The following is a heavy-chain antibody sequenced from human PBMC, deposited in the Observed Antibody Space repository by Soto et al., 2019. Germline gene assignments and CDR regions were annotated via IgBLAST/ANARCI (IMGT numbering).Heavy chain of an antibody. J-gene: IGHJ4*02. CDR1: GGSISGSYYY. D-gene: IGHD1-20*01. CDR2: VFYTGFT. Sequence: LSLTCAVSGGSISGSYYYWGWLRQSPGRGPEWIGSVFYTGFTSYNPSLESRVSVSVDTSKNQFSLKVSAVTAADTAVYYWASSQKGYNWNYFDHWGQGALVTVS. CDR3: ASSQKGYNWNYFDH. V-gene: IGHV4-39*01.